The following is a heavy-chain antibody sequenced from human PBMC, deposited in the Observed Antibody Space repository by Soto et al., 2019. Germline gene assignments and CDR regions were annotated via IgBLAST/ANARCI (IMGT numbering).Heavy chain of an antibody. V-gene: IGHV2-5*02. Sequence: ASGPTLVNPSQTVTLTCTVSGFSLTTSGVGVGWIRQPPGKALEWLALLYWDDDKRYSPSLQTRLTITKDTSKNQVVLTMTNMDPVDTATYYCARSYCSSSRCYGLDYWGQGTLVTVSS. D-gene: IGHD2-2*01. J-gene: IGHJ4*02. CDR2: LYWDDDK. CDR3: ARSYCSSSRCYGLDY. CDR1: GFSLTTSGVG.